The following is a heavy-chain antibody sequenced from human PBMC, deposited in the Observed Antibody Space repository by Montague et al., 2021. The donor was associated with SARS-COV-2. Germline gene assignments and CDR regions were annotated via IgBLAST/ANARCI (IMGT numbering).Heavy chain of an antibody. J-gene: IGHJ4*02. D-gene: IGHD1-14*01. CDR3: ASSLPGNQFQFDY. V-gene: IGHV4-31*03. CDR1: GGSISSGGYY. Sequence: TLSLTCSVSGGSISSGGYYWTWIRQRPGGDFEWLGYLYYNGMTHYSPSLRSRASFSLDTSKNQFSLKLTSATATDSALYFCASSLPGNQFQFDYWGQGALVTVSS. CDR2: LYYNGMT.